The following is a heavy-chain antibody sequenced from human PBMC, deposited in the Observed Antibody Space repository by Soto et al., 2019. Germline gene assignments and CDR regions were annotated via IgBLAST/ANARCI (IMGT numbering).Heavy chain of an antibody. CDR3: ARAHPCSGGSCPYYFDY. CDR1: GYTFTSYG. J-gene: IGHJ4*02. D-gene: IGHD2-15*01. V-gene: IGHV1-18*04. Sequence: ASVKVSCKASGYTFTSYGISWVRQAPGQGLEWMGWISAYNGNTNYAQKLQGRVTMTTDTSTSTAYMELRSLRSDDTAVYYCARAHPCSGGSCPYYFDYWGQGTLVTVPQ. CDR2: ISAYNGNT.